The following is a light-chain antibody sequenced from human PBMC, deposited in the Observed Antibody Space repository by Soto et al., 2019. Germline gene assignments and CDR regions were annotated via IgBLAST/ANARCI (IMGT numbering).Light chain of an antibody. CDR1: SSDVGGYNY. V-gene: IGLV2-14*01. J-gene: IGLJ1*01. Sequence: QSALTQPASVSGSPGQSITISCTGTSSDVGGYNYVSWYQQYPDKAPKVIIFDVSYRPAGISNRFSGSKSGSTASLTISGLQAEDEADYYCASYTSTDTEVFGTGTKVTVL. CDR2: DVS. CDR3: ASYTSTDTEV.